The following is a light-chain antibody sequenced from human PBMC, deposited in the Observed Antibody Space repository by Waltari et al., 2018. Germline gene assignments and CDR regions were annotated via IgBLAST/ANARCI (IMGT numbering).Light chain of an antibody. J-gene: IGKJ4*01. CDR2: WAA. Sequence: DIVMTQSPDSLAVSLGERATINRKSSQSILYRSSNRNAIAWYQPKPGQPPKLLVFWAATRESGAPDRFSVSGSGTDFTLTISSLQAEDVAVYYCQQYYNAPLTFGGGTKVEIK. V-gene: IGKV4-1*01. CDR1: QSILYRSSNRNA. CDR3: QQYYNAPLT.